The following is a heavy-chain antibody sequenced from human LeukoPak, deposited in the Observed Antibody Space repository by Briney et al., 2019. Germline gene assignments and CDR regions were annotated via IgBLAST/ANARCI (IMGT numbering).Heavy chain of an antibody. J-gene: IGHJ4*02. D-gene: IGHD2-15*01. CDR2: IYYSGST. CDR1: GGSISSSSYY. CDR3: ARLVAAHYYFDY. V-gene: IGHV4-39*07. Sequence: SETLSLTCTVSGGSISSSSYYWGWIRQPPGKGLEWIGSIYYSGSTYYNPSLKSRVTISVDTSKNQFSLKLSSVTAADTAVYYCARLVAAHYYFDYWGQGTLVTVSS.